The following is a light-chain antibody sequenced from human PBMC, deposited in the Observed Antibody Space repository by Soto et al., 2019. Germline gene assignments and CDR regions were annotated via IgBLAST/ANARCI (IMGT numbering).Light chain of an antibody. J-gene: IGLJ1*01. CDR2: DVS. V-gene: IGLV2-14*01. Sequence: QSALTQPASVSGSPGQSITISCTGTSSDVGSYNFVSWYQQHPGKAPKLIIYDVSNRPSGISNRFSGSKSDNTASLTISGLQAEDEADYYCSSYTSSTTSVFGIGTKLTVL. CDR1: SSDVGSYNF. CDR3: SSYTSSTTSV.